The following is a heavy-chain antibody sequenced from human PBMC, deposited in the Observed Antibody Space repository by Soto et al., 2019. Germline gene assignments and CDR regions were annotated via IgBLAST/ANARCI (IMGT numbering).Heavy chain of an antibody. D-gene: IGHD2-2*01. Sequence: GGSLRLSCAASGFTFSSYAMSWVRQAPGKGLEWVSAISGSGGSTYYADSVKGRFTISRDNSKNTLYLQMNSLRAEDTAVYYCAKDGRGRGSSTSSAVSRIYYYYYGMDVWGQGTTVTVSS. V-gene: IGHV3-23*01. CDR1: GFTFSSYA. J-gene: IGHJ6*02. CDR2: ISGSGGST. CDR3: AKDGRGRGSSTSSAVSRIYYYYYGMDV.